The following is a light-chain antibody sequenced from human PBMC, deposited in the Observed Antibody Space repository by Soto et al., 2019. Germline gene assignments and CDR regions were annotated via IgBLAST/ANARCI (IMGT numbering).Light chain of an antibody. Sequence: EIVLTQSPATLSLSPGDRATLSCRASQSVSRYLAWYQQKPGQAPRLLIYDASNRATGIPARFSGSGSGTDFTLTISSLEPEDFAVYYCQQRGTWPPYTFGQGTKLEIK. J-gene: IGKJ2*01. CDR2: DAS. CDR1: QSVSRY. CDR3: QQRGTWPPYT. V-gene: IGKV3-11*01.